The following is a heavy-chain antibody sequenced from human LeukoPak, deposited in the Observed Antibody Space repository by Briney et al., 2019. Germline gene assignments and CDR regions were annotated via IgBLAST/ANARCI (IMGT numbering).Heavy chain of an antibody. D-gene: IGHD1-14*01. CDR3: ARDDSSPWGPTANRYFDY. J-gene: IGHJ4*02. CDR2: INPSGGST. V-gene: IGHV1-46*01. Sequence: ASVKVSCKASGYTFTSYYMHWVRQAPGQGLEWMGIINPSGGSTSYAQKFQGRVTMTRDMSTSTVYMELSSLRSEDTAVYYCARDDSSPWGPTANRYFDYWGQGTLVTVSS. CDR1: GYTFTSYY.